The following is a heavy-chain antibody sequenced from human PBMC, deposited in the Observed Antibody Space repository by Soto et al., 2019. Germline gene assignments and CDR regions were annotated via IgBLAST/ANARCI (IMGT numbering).Heavy chain of an antibody. CDR3: ARAIGGASLYGLDV. Sequence: GGSLRLSCVASGFTFSSYDMNWVRQAPGRGLEWVSSISSRSSIIYYADSVKGRFTISRDNAKNSLYLQMNSLRAEDTAVYYCARAIGGASLYGLDVWGQGTTVTVSS. D-gene: IGHD1-26*01. V-gene: IGHV3-48*04. CDR2: ISSRSSII. J-gene: IGHJ6*02. CDR1: GFTFSSYD.